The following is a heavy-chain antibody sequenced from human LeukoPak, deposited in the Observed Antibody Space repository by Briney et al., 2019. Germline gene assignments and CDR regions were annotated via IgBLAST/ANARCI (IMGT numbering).Heavy chain of an antibody. CDR1: GFTSSSYS. D-gene: IGHD3-10*01. CDR3: ARGTMVRGVIIYPNWFDP. J-gene: IGHJ5*02. V-gene: IGHV3-21*01. Sequence: GGSLRLSCAASGFTSSSYSMNWVRQAPGKGLEWVSSISSSSSYIYYAGSVKGRFTISRDNAKNSLYLQMNSLRAEDTAVYYCARGTMVRGVIIYPNWFDPWGQGTLVTVSS. CDR2: ISSSSSYI.